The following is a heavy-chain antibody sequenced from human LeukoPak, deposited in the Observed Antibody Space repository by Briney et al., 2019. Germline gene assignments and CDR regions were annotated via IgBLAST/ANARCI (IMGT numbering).Heavy chain of an antibody. Sequence: SEILSLTSAVSGGSFSGYYWTWIRQPPGKGLEWIGEINHSGRTNYNPSLKSRVIISVDTSKNQFSLRLNSVTAADTAVYYCARPLGYCSDSRCPQSWFDPWGQGTLVTVSS. V-gene: IGHV4-34*01. J-gene: IGHJ5*02. CDR2: INHSGRT. D-gene: IGHD2-15*01. CDR3: ARPLGYCSDSRCPQSWFDP. CDR1: GGSFSGYY.